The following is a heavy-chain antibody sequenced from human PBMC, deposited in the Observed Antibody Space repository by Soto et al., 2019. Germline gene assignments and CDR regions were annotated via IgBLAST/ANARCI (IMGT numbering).Heavy chain of an antibody. CDR1: GFTFSSYG. J-gene: IGHJ3*02. Sequence: EGSLRLSCAASGFTFSSYGMHWVRQAPGKGLEWVAVIWYDGCNKYYADSVKGRITISRDNSKNTLYLQMNRLRAEDTAVYYRAIEHQRGYYSDRSVPFDIWGQGTMVTVSS. CDR2: IWYDGCNK. V-gene: IGHV3-33*01. D-gene: IGHD3-22*01. CDR3: AIEHQRGYYSDRSVPFDI.